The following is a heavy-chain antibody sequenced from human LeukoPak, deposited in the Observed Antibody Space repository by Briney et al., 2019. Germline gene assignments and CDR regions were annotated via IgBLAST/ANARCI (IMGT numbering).Heavy chain of an antibody. CDR3: TREDY. CDR1: GYTFTGYY. CDR2: INPNSGGT. V-gene: IGHV1-2*02. J-gene: IGHJ4*02. Sequence: GASVKVSCKASGYTFTGYYMHWVRQAPGQGLEWMGWINPNSGGTDYAQKFQGRVTMTRDTSISTAYMELSRLTSDDTAIYHCTREDYWAQGTLVTVSS.